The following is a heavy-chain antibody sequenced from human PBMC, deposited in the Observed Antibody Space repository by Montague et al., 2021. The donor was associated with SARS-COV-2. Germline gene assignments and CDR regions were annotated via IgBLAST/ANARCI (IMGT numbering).Heavy chain of an antibody. CDR3: AREGGTMIVVVIIKLRYCFDD. V-gene: IGHV4-39*02. J-gene: IGHJ4*02. D-gene: IGHD3-22*01. CDR1: GGSISSSSYY. CDR2: IYYSGST. Sequence: SETLSLTCTVSGGSISSSSYYWGWIRQPPGKGLEWIGSIYYSGSTYYNPSLKSRVTISVDTSKNQFSLKLSSVTAADTAVYYCAREGGTMIVVVIIKLRYCFDDWGQGTLVTVSS.